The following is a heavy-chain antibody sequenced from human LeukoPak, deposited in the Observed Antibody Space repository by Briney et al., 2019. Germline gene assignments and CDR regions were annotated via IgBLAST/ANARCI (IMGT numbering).Heavy chain of an antibody. Sequence: ASVKVSCKASGYTFTGYYMHWVRQAPGQGLEWMGWIDPNSGGTNYAQKFQGRVTMTRDTSISTAYMELSRLRSDDTAVYYCARDLTYCSSTSCYTGYDFDYWGQGTLVTVSS. CDR3: ARDLTYCSSTSCYTGYDFDY. CDR2: IDPNSGGT. J-gene: IGHJ4*02. D-gene: IGHD2-2*02. CDR1: GYTFTGYY. V-gene: IGHV1-2*02.